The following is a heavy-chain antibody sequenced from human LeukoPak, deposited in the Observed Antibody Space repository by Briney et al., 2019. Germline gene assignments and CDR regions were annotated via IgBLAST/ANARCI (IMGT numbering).Heavy chain of an antibody. J-gene: IGHJ5*02. CDR3: ARGLALQGPNWFAP. Sequence: ASVKVSCKASGYTFTGYYMHWVRQAPGQGLEWMGWINPNSGGTNYTQKFQGWVTMTRDTSISTAYMELSRLRSDDTAVYYCARGLALQGPNWFAPWGQGTLVTVSS. CDR2: INPNSGGT. D-gene: IGHD4-11*01. V-gene: IGHV1-2*04. CDR1: GYTFTGYY.